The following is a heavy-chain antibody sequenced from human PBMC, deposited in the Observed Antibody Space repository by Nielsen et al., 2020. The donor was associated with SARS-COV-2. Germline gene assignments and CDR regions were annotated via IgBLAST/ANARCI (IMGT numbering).Heavy chain of an antibody. J-gene: IGHJ4*02. CDR2: ISSSSSYI. CDR1: GFTFSSYS. Sequence: GALRLSCAASGFTFSSYSMNWVRQAPGKGLEWVSSISSSSSYIYYADSVKGRFTISRDNAKNSLYLQMNSLRAEDTAVYYCAGTCGDCYSDYWGQGTLVTVSS. D-gene: IGHD2-21*02. CDR3: AGTCGDCYSDY. V-gene: IGHV3-21*01.